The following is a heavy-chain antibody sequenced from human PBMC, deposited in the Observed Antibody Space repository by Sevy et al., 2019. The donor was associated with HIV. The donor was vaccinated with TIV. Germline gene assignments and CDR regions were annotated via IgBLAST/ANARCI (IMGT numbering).Heavy chain of an antibody. D-gene: IGHD6-19*01. CDR1: GGSISSSSYY. V-gene: IGHV4-39*01. CDR3: ATALPSGWYEGTGGYFDL. J-gene: IGHJ2*01. CDR2: LYSTGAT. Sequence: SETLSLTCTISGGSISSSSYYWGWIRQPPGKGLEWMGSLYSTGATTYNPSLESRVTVSADTSRNRFYLMLDSVSAADTAVYYCATALPSGWYEGTGGYFDLWGRCTLVTVSS.